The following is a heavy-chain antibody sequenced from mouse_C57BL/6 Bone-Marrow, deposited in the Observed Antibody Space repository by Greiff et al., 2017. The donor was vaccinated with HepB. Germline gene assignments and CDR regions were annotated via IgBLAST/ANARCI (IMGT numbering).Heavy chain of an antibody. D-gene: IGHD2-1*01. J-gene: IGHJ4*01. CDR2: IYPRSGNT. V-gene: IGHV1-81*01. CDR3: ARPFYGNTYAMDY. Sequence: VQLQESGAELARPGASVKLSCKASGYTFTSYGISWVKQRPGQGLEWNGEIYPRSGNTYYNEKCKGKATLTADKSSSTAYMELRSLTSEDSAVYFCARPFYGNTYAMDYWGQGTSVTVSS. CDR1: GYTFTSYG.